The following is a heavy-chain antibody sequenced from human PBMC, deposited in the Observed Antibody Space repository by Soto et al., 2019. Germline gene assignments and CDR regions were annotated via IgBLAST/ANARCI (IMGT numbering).Heavy chain of an antibody. D-gene: IGHD4-4*01. Sequence: SETLSLTCTVSGGSISSYYWSWIRQPPGKGLEWIGYIYYSGSTNYNPSLKSRVTISVDTSKNQFSLKLSSVTAADTAVYYCARSTSTVGYYMDVWGKGTTVTVSS. CDR1: GGSISSYY. J-gene: IGHJ6*03. CDR3: ARSTSTVGYYMDV. V-gene: IGHV4-59*08. CDR2: IYYSGST.